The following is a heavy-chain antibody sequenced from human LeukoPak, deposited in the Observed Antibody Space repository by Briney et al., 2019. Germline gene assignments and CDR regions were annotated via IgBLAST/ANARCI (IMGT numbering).Heavy chain of an antibody. CDR1: GFTFSSYA. Sequence: PGRSLRLSCAASGFTFSSYAMHWVRQAPGKGLEWVAVISYDGSNKYYADSVKGRFTISRDNSKNTLYLQMNSLRAEDTAVYYCASFSSFDYWGQGTLVTASS. CDR2: ISYDGSNK. V-gene: IGHV3-30-3*01. D-gene: IGHD3-3*01. CDR3: ASFSSFDY. J-gene: IGHJ4*02.